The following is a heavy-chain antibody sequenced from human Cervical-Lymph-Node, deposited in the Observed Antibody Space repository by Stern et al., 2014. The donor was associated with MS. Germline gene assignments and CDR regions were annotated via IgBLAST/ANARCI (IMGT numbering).Heavy chain of an antibody. V-gene: IGHV4-31*03. Sequence: QVQLQESGPGLVKPSQTLSLTSTVSGGSISTTGYYWSWIRQHPGKGLEWIGYIHYSGSTSYNPSLTSRGTISVDTSKHHFSLKLSSVTAADTALYYCARSDRLWGSFDYWGQGSLVTVSS. D-gene: IGHD3-16*01. J-gene: IGHJ4*02. CDR1: GGSISTTGYY. CDR2: IHYSGST. CDR3: ARSDRLWGSFDY.